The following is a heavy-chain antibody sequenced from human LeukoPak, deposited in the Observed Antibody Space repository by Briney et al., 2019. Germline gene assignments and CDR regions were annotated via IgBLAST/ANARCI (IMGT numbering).Heavy chain of an antibody. CDR1: GGSFSGYH. Sequence: SETLSLTCSVSGGSFSGYHWRWIRQPPGKGLEWIGEIIHSGSTNYNPSLKSRVTISVDTSKNQFSLKLSSVTAADTAVYYCARHAFHSSSWYNYYYYMDVWGKGTTVTISS. D-gene: IGHD6-13*01. J-gene: IGHJ6*03. CDR2: IIHSGST. CDR3: ARHAFHSSSWYNYYYYMDV. V-gene: IGHV4-34*12.